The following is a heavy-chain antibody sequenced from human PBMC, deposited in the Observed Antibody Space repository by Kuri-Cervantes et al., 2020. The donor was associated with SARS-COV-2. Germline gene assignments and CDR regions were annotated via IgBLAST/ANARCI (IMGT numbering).Heavy chain of an antibody. Sequence: LRLSCTVSGGSISSSSYYWGWIRQPAGKGLEWIGRIYTSGSTNYNPSLKSRVTISVDTSKNQFSLKLSSVTAADTAVYYCARVRRWLQSNDAFDTWGQGTMVTVSS. CDR1: GGSISSSSYY. J-gene: IGHJ3*02. CDR3: ARVRRWLQSNDAFDT. D-gene: IGHD5-24*01. V-gene: IGHV4-61*02. CDR2: IYTSGST.